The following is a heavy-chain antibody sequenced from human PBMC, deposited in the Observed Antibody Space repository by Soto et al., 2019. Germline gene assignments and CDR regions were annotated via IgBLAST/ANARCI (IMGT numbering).Heavy chain of an antibody. CDR2: SSGSGGST. V-gene: IGHV3-23*01. J-gene: IGHJ6*01. D-gene: IGHD2-2*01. Sequence: VVSLRLSCAAAGFTFSSYAMSWLRQAPGKGLEWVSASSGSGGSTYYADSVKGRFTISRDNSKNTLYLQMNSLRAEDSAVYYCAKSIVVVAAAILIEAGMDVWRQGTTVVVSS. CDR1: GFTFSSYA. CDR3: AKSIVVVAAAILIEAGMDV.